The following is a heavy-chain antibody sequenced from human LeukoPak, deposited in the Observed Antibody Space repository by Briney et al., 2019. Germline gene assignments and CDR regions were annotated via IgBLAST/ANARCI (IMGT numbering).Heavy chain of an antibody. Sequence: GASVKVSCKASGYPFVSYVIHWVRQAPGQRLEWMRWINPDNGSAEYSQKFQGRVTITRDPSATTAYMELSSLRSEDMAVYYCAKDRGGTGDFDYWGQGTLVTVSS. J-gene: IGHJ4*02. CDR2: INPDNGSA. V-gene: IGHV1-3*01. CDR1: GYPFVSYV. D-gene: IGHD3-10*01. CDR3: AKDRGGTGDFDY.